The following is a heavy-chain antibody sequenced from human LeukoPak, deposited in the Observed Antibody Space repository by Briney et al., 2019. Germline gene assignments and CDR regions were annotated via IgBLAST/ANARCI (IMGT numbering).Heavy chain of an antibody. CDR2: IKQDGSEK. CDR3: AREKNWFDP. Sequence: GGSLRLSCAASGFSFSAYSMNWVRQAPGKGLEWVANIKQDGSEKYYVDSVKGRFTISRDNAKNSLYLQMNSLRAEDTAVYYCAREKNWFDPWGQGTLVTVSS. V-gene: IGHV3-7*03. J-gene: IGHJ5*02. CDR1: GFSFSAYS.